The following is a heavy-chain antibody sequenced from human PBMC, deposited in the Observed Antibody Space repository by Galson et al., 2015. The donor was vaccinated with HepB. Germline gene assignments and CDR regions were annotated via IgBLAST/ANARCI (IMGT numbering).Heavy chain of an antibody. CDR3: AKARLGGGYYFDY. CDR2: IYSGGST. V-gene: IGHV3-66*01. J-gene: IGHJ4*02. D-gene: IGHD3-16*01. Sequence: SLRLSCAVSGFTVRRNYMSWVRQTPGKGLEWVSVIYSGGSTYYADSVKGRFTISRDNSKNTLYLQMNSLRTEDTAVYYCAKARLGGGYYFDYWGQGTLVTVSS. CDR1: GFTVRRNY.